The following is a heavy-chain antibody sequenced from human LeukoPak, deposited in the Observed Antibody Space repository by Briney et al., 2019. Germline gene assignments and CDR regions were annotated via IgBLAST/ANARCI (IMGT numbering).Heavy chain of an antibody. CDR1: GGSFSGFY. CDR2: INHSGST. CDR3: ARIGSGYYRP. J-gene: IGHJ5*02. D-gene: IGHD3-3*01. Sequence: SETLSLTRAVYGGSFSGFYWSWIRQPPGKGLEWIGEINHSGSTNYNPSLKSRVTISVDTSKNQFSLKLSSVTAADTAVYYCARIGSGYYRPWGQGTLVTVSS. V-gene: IGHV4-34*01.